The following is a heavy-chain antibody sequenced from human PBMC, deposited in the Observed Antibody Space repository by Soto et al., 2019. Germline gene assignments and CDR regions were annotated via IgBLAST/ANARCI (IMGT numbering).Heavy chain of an antibody. CDR2: IYWNDDK. CDR3: AHKLRYLAAMDV. CDR1: GFSLTTGGVA. Sequence: QITLKESGPTLVKPTQTLTLTCSFSGFSLTTGGVAVGWIRQPPGKALEWLALIYWNDDKRYSPSLKNRLTVTKDTSKNQVVLTLTHMDPVDTATYYCAHKLRYLAAMDVCGQGTTVTVSS. J-gene: IGHJ6*02. V-gene: IGHV2-5*01. D-gene: IGHD3-9*01.